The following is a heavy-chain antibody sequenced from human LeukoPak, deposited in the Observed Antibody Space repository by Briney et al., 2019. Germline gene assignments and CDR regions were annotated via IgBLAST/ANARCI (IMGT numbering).Heavy chain of an antibody. CDR3: TRDGSGWSDS. J-gene: IGHJ5*01. CDR2: INQDGSEK. V-gene: IGHV3-7*01. Sequence: PGGSLRPSCVVSGFSLDSYWMSWVRQAPGKGPEWVANINQDGSEKYYVDSVKGRFSISRDNAKNSLYLQMNNLRAEDTAVYFCTRDGSGWSDSWGQGTLVTVSS. CDR1: GFSLDSYW. D-gene: IGHD3-3*01.